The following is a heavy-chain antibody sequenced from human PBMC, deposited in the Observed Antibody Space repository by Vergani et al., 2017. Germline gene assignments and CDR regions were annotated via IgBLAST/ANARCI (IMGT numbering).Heavy chain of an antibody. CDR2: LSASDRRT. V-gene: IGHV3-23*04. CDR1: GITFWKFG. Sequence: EVDLVESGGGLAQPGGSLRLSCEASGITFWKFGMHWVRQGPGKGLEWVSTLSASDRRTHYADSVKGRFTISRDNAKNSLYLDMSSLRAEDTAVYYCVRDVRVSRTWGQGTLVAVSS. J-gene: IGHJ3*01. CDR3: VRDVRVSRT.